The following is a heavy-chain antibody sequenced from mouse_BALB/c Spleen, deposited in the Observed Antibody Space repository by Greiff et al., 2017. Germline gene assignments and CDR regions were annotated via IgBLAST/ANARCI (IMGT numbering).Heavy chain of an antibody. CDR3: ARLGTGTGWYFDV. D-gene: IGHD4-1*01. J-gene: IGHJ1*01. V-gene: IGHV4-1*02. CDR1: GFDFSRYW. CDR2: INPDSSTI. Sequence: EVKLQESGGGLVQPGGSLKLSCAASGFDFSRYWMSWVRQAPGKGLEWIGEINPDSSTINYTPSLKDKFIISRDNAKNTLYLQMSKVRSEDTALYYCARLGTGTGWYFDVWGAGTTVTVSS.